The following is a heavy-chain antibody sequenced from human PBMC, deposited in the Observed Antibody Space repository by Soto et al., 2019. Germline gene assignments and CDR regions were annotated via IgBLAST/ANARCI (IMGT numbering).Heavy chain of an antibody. CDR3: ARGLYSGDK. Sequence: QVRLVQSGAEVKKPGASVKVSCKASGYIFTNYYIHWVRQAPGQGLEWMAIINPNGGSTNCAQEFQGRITLTRDTSTSTVYMELSSLTSEDTAVYYCARGLYSGDKWGHGTLVTVSS. D-gene: IGHD2-21*01. CDR2: INPNGGST. V-gene: IGHV1-46*01. J-gene: IGHJ4*01. CDR1: GYIFTNYY.